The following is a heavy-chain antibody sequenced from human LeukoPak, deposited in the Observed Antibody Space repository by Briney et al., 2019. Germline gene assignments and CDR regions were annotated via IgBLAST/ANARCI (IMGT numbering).Heavy chain of an antibody. V-gene: IGHV1-69*13. D-gene: IGHD4-17*01. J-gene: IGHJ4*02. Sequence: GASVKVSCKASGGTFSSYAISWVRQAPGQGLEWMGGIIPIFGAANYAQNFQGRVTITADESTSTAYMELSSLTFDDTAVYYCASRDADYEYYFDYWGQGAVVTVSS. CDR2: IIPIFGAA. CDR3: ASRDADYEYYFDY. CDR1: GGTFSSYA.